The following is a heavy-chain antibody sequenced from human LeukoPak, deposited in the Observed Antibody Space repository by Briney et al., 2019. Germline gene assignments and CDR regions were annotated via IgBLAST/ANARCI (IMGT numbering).Heavy chain of an antibody. CDR2: IYHSGST. Sequence: PSETLSLTCTVSGGSISSYYWSWIRQPPGKGLEWIGYIYHSGSTNYNPSLKSRVTISVDTSKNQFSLKLSSVTAADTAVYYCAREVPQWRNKPYFDYWGQGTLVTVSS. CDR1: GGSISSYY. V-gene: IGHV4-59*12. CDR3: AREVPQWRNKPYFDY. J-gene: IGHJ4*02. D-gene: IGHD6-19*01.